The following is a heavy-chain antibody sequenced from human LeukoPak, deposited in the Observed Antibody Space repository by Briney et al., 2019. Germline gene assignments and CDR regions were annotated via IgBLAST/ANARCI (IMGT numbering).Heavy chain of an antibody. J-gene: IGHJ4*02. CDR1: GLTFSSYG. Sequence: KPGGSLRLSCAASGLTFSSYGMHWVRQAPGKGLEWVAVISYDGSNKYYADSVKGRFTISRDNSKNTLYLQMNSLRAEDTAVYYCAKDMSGYSDYWGQGALVTVSS. CDR3: AKDMSGYSDY. D-gene: IGHD5-12*01. CDR2: ISYDGSNK. V-gene: IGHV3-30*18.